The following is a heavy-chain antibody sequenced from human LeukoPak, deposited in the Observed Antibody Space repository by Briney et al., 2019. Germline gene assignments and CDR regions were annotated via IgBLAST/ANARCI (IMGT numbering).Heavy chain of an antibody. D-gene: IGHD2-2*01. CDR3: ARRGYCSSTSCYAVKFDY. J-gene: IGHJ4*02. CDR1: GYTFTSYG. V-gene: IGHV1-18*01. CDR2: ISAYNGNT. Sequence: ASVKVSCKASGYTFTSYGISWVRQAPGQGLEWMGWISAYNGNTNYAQKLQGRVTMTTDTSTSTAYMELRSLRSDDTAVYYCARRGYCSSTSCYAVKFDYWGQGTLVTVSS.